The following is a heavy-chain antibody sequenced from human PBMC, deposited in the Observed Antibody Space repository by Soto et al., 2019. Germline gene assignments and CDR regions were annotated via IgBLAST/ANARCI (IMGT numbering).Heavy chain of an antibody. J-gene: IGHJ4*02. Sequence: ASVKVSCKASGYTFTGYYMHWVRQAPGQGLEWMGWINPNSGGTNYAQKFQGRVTMTRDTSISTAYMEMSRLRSDDTAVYYCAREYSSSSAQDYWGQGTLVTVSS. V-gene: IGHV1-2*02. CDR3: AREYSSSSAQDY. CDR2: INPNSGGT. CDR1: GYTFTGYY. D-gene: IGHD6-6*01.